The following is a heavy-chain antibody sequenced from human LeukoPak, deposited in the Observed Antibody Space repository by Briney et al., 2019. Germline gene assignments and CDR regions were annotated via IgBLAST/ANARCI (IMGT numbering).Heavy chain of an antibody. CDR3: TRDTGTTGKVKFDP. J-gene: IGHJ5*02. CDR1: GGSFSGYY. Sequence: PSETLSLTCAVYGGSFSGYYWSWIRQPPGKVLEWIGEINHSGSTNYNPSLKSRVTMSVDTSKNQFSLKLSSVTAADTAVYFCTRDTGTTGKVKFDPWGQGTLVTVSS. CDR2: INHSGST. V-gene: IGHV4-34*01. D-gene: IGHD4-17*01.